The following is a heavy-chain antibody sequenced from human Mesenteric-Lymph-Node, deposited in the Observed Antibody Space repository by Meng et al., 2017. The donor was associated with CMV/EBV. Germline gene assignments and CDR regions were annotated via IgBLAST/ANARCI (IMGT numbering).Heavy chain of an antibody. CDR1: GFTFSSYW. Sequence: GGSLRLSCAASGFTFSSYWMSWVRQAPGKGLEWVANIKQDGSEKYYVDSVKGRFTISRDNAKNSLYLQMNSLRAEDTAVYYCARDRVRVVPAAPYYYYYGMDVWGQGTTVTVSS. CDR3: ARDRVRVVPAAPYYYYYGMDV. V-gene: IGHV3-7*01. CDR2: IKQDGSEK. D-gene: IGHD2-2*01. J-gene: IGHJ6*02.